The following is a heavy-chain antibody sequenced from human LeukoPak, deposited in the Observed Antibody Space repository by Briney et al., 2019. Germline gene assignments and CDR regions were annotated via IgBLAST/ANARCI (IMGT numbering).Heavy chain of an antibody. CDR3: ARNSGSYYAGMDV. Sequence: ASVKVSCKASGYTFTSYYMHWVRQAPGQGLEWMGIINPSGGSTSYAQKFQGRVTMTRDTSTSTAYMELRSLRSDDTAVYYCARNSGSYYAGMDVWGQGTTVTVSS. CDR2: INPSGGST. CDR1: GYTFTSYY. V-gene: IGHV1-46*01. D-gene: IGHD1-26*01. J-gene: IGHJ6*02.